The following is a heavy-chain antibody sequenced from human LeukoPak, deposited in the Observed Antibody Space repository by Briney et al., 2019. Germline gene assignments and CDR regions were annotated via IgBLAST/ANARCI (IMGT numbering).Heavy chain of an antibody. V-gene: IGHV1-8*03. D-gene: IGHD3-22*01. J-gene: IGHJ4*02. CDR2: MNPNSGNT. Sequence: ASVKVSCKASGYTFTSYDINWVRQATGQGLEWMGWMNPNSGNTGYAQKFQGRVTITRNTSISTAYMELSSLRSEDTAVYYCARGRLRPYYYDSSGYSYWGQGTLVTVSS. CDR3: ARGRLRPYYYDSSGYSY. CDR1: GYTFTSYD.